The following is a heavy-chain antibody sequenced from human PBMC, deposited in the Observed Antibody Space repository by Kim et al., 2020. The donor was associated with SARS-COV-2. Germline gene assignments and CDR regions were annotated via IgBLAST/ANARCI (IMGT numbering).Heavy chain of an antibody. CDR2: ISSSSSTI. V-gene: IGHV3-48*02. J-gene: IGHJ4*02. Sequence: GGSLRLSCAASGFIFSSYSMNWVRQAPGKGLEWVSYISSSSSTIYYADSVKGRFTISRDNAKNSLYLQMNSLRDEDTAVYYCARASSLHIVVVTNYFDYWGQGTLVTVSS. CDR3: ARASSLHIVVVTNYFDY. CDR1: GFIFSSYS. D-gene: IGHD2-21*02.